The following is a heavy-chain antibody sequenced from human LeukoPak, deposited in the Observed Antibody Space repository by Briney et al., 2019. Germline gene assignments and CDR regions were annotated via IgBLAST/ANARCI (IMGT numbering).Heavy chain of an antibody. CDR3: ARDQVSVAGTGIDY. V-gene: IGHV3-11*04. J-gene: IGHJ4*02. D-gene: IGHD6-19*01. Sequence: GGSLRLSCAASGFTFSDYYMSWIRQAPGKGLGWVSYISSSGNTVKYADSVKGRFTISRDNAKNSLYLQMNSLRAEDTAVYYCARDQVSVAGTGIDYWGQGTLVTVSS. CDR2: ISSSGNTV. CDR1: GFTFSDYY.